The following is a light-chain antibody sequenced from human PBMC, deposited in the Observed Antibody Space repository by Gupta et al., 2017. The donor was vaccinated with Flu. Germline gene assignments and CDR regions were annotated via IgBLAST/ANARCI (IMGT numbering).Light chain of an antibody. CDR2: EDN. J-gene: IGLJ2*01. CDR3: QSDNSTNVV. CDR1: GGSIATYY. V-gene: IGLV6-57*01. Sequence: FMLTQPHSVSASPGGTVTISCTRSGGSIATYYVQWYQQRPGSSPTTVIYEDNERPSGVPDRFSGSIDSSSNSASLTISVRKTDDEAYYYCQSDNSTNVVFGGGTRLTVL.